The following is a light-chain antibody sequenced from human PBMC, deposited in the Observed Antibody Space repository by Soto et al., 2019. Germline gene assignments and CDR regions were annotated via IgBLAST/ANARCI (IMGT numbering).Light chain of an antibody. Sequence: DIEMTQSPPILSVSPGEGATLSCRASQRISTNLAWYQQKPGQAPRLLIYGASNRATGVPDRVSGSGSETDFTLTISRLEPEDFAVYYCQQYGSSPVTFGQGTRLEI. CDR1: QRISTN. V-gene: IGKV3-20*01. J-gene: IGKJ5*01. CDR2: GAS. CDR3: QQYGSSPVT.